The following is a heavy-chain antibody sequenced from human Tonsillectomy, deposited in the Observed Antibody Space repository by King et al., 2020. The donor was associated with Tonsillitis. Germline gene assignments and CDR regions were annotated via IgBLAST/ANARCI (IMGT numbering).Heavy chain of an antibody. CDR3: GRYEGGVFDP. CDR1: GGSMRGGAYY. J-gene: IGHJ5*02. CDR2: ISYSGDT. D-gene: IGHD2-15*01. V-gene: IGHV4-31*03. Sequence: QMQLQESGPGLVTPSQTLSLTCTVSGGSMRGGAYYLSLIRQHPGKGLEGLGYISYSGDTYYTPSLKSRLTISIDTSKNQFSPRLSSVTAADTAVYYCGRYEGGVFDPWGQGTLVTVSS.